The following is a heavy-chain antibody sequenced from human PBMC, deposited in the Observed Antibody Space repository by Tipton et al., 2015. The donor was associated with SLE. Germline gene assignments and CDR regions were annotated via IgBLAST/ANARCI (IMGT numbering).Heavy chain of an antibody. J-gene: IGHJ4*02. CDR3: ARRSSSLDY. V-gene: IGHV4-59*04. Sequence: TLSLTCTVSGASISSYSWSWIRHPPGKGLEWIGYIYYSGSTYYNPSLKSRVTISVDTSKNQFSLKLGSVTAADTAVFYCARRSSSLDYWGQGILVTVSS. CDR2: IYYSGST. CDR1: GASISSYS. D-gene: IGHD2-2*01.